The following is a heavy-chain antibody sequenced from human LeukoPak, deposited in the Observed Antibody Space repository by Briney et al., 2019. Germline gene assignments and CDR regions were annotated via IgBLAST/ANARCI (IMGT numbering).Heavy chain of an antibody. CDR3: ARKGDSSGVFDY. CDR1: GFTVSSNH. J-gene: IGHJ4*02. V-gene: IGHV3-66*01. CDR2: IYSGGGI. Sequence: GGSLRLSCAASGFTVSSNHMTCVRQAPGKGLEWVSIIYSGGGIFYADSVKGRFTISRDNSKNTLYLEMNSLRVEDTAVYYCARKGDSSGVFDYWGQGTLVTVSS. D-gene: IGHD6-25*01.